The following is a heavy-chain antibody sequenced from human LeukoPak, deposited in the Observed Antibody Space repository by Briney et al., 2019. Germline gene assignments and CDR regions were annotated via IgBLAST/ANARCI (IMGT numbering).Heavy chain of an antibody. CDR1: GYTFISYD. CDR3: ARGDTIFGVVIISYAFDI. D-gene: IGHD3-3*01. J-gene: IGHJ3*02. CDR2: ISAHSGNT. Sequence: ASVKVSCKASGYTFISYDISWVRQAPGQGLEWMGWISAHSGNTNYAQKLQGRVTMTTDTSTSTAYMELRSLRSDDTAVYYCARGDTIFGVVIISYAFDIWGQGTMVTVSS. V-gene: IGHV1-18*01.